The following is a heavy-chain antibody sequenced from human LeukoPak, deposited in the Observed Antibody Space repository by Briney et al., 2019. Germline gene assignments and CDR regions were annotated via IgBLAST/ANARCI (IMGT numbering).Heavy chain of an antibody. CDR1: GYTFTAYY. Sequence: GASVKVSCKASGYTFTAYYMHWVRQAPGQGLEWMGWINPNSGGTKYAQKFQARVTMTRDTSISTAYMELSRLRSDDTAVYYCARPYVWGSYFDCWGQGTLGTVSS. V-gene: IGHV1-2*02. D-gene: IGHD3-16*01. J-gene: IGHJ4*02. CDR2: INPNSGGT. CDR3: ARPYVWGSYFDC.